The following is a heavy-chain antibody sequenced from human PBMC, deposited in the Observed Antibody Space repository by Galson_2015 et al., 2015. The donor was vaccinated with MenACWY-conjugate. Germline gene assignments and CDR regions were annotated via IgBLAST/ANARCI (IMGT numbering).Heavy chain of an antibody. V-gene: IGHV1-18*01. CDR2: ISAHNGDT. J-gene: IGHJ4*02. Sequence: SVKVSCKASGYIFSNYGISWVRQAPGQGLEWMGWISAHNGDTDYGQNLQGRVTITTDTSTSATYMELRSLRSDDTAVYYCARDLYFTGGHDILAGPAYWCQGTPVTVSS. CDR1: GYIFSNYG. CDR3: ARDLYFTGGHDILAGPAY. D-gene: IGHD3-9*01.